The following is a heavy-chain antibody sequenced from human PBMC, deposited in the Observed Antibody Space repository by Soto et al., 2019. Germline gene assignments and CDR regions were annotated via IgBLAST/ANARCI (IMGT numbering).Heavy chain of an antibody. CDR1: GFTFSSYS. D-gene: IGHD6-6*01. CDR2: ISSGGNTM. J-gene: IGHJ4*02. Sequence: GGSLRLSCAASGFTFSSYSLNWVRQAPGKGLEWLSYISSGGNTMYYADSVKGRFTISRDNAGNSLYLQLNSLRDEDTAVYYCARSPAYRSSSHDYWGQGTLVTVSS. V-gene: IGHV3-48*02. CDR3: ARSPAYRSSSHDY.